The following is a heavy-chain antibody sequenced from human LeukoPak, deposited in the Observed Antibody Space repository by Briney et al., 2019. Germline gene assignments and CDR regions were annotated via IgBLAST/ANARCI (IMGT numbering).Heavy chain of an antibody. D-gene: IGHD6-19*01. CDR3: ARVVAVAWSERRPGYYYMDV. CDR2: ISSSSSYI. J-gene: IGHJ6*03. Sequence: PGGSLRLSCAASGFTFSSYSMNWVRQAPGKGLEWVSSISSSSSYIYYAGSVKGRFTISRDNAKNSLYLQMNSLRAEDTAVYYCARVVAVAWSERRPGYYYMDVWGKGTTVTVSS. V-gene: IGHV3-21*01. CDR1: GFTFSSYS.